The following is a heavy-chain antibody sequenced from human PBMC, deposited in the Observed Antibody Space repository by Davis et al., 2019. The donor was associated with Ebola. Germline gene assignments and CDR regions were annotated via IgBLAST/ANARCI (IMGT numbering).Heavy chain of an antibody. D-gene: IGHD5-24*01. CDR2: IKQDGSEK. CDR3: ARDYIEMATEISYYYGMDV. CDR1: GFTFSSYW. J-gene: IGHJ6*02. V-gene: IGHV3-7*01. Sequence: GESLKISCAASGFTFSSYWMSWVRQAPGKGLEWVANIKQDGSEKYYVDSVKGRFTISRDNAKNSLYLQMNSLRAEDTAVYYCARDYIEMATEISYYYGMDVWGQGTLVTVSS.